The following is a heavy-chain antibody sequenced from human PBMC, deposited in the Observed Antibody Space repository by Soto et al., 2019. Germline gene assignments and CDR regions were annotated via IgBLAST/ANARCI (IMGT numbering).Heavy chain of an antibody. CDR1: GFTVSSYA. D-gene: IGHD3-16*01. CDR3: AKARRFTFPTGDYTDV. J-gene: IGHJ6*03. V-gene: IGHV3-23*01. CDR2: ISGSGST. Sequence: EVQLLESGGGLVQPGGSLRLSCAASGFTVSSYAMSWVRQAPGKGLEWVSVISGSGSTYSADSVKGRFTISRDSSKNTVYLQMNSLRDEVTAVCYCAKARRFTFPTGDYTDVWGRGTTVTVSS.